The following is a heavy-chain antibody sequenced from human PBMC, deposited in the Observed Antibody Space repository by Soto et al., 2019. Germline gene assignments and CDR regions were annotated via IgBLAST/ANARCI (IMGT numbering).Heavy chain of an antibody. J-gene: IGHJ6*02. V-gene: IGHV1-8*01. CDR3: ARTAAGPYYYYYYGMDV. Sequence: QVQLVQSGAEVKKPGASVKVSCKASGYTFTSYDINWVRQATGQGLEWMGWMNPNSGNTGYAQKFQGRVTMTRNTSISTAYMELRSLRSEDTAVYYCARTAAGPYYYYYYGMDVWGQGTTVTVSS. D-gene: IGHD6-13*01. CDR2: MNPNSGNT. CDR1: GYTFTSYD.